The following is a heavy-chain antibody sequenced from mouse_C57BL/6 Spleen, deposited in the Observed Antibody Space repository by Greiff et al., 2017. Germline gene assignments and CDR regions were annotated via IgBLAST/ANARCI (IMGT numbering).Heavy chain of an antibody. V-gene: IGHV1-9*01. CDR1: GYTFTGYW. D-gene: IGHD1-1*01. J-gene: IGHJ2*01. Sequence: VKLVESGAELMKPGASVKLSCKATGYTFTGYWIEWVKQRPGHGLEWIGEILPGSGSTNYNEKFKGKATFTADTSSNTPYMQLSSLTTEDSAIYSCARSFTTVVATGGFDYWGQGTTLTVSS. CDR3: ARSFTTVVATGGFDY. CDR2: ILPGSGST.